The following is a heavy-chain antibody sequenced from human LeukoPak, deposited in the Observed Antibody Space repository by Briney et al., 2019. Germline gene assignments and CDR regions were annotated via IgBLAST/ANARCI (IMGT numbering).Heavy chain of an antibody. CDR1: GFTVSSNY. J-gene: IGHJ4*02. V-gene: IGHV3-66*01. CDR3: AREGIVASFRLGYFDY. Sequence: GGSLRLSCAASGFTVSSNYMSWVRQAPVKGLEWVSVIYSGGSTYYADSVKGRFTISRDNSKNTLYLQMNSLRAEDTAMYYCAREGIVASFRLGYFDYWGQGSLVTVSS. CDR2: IYSGGST. D-gene: IGHD5-12*01.